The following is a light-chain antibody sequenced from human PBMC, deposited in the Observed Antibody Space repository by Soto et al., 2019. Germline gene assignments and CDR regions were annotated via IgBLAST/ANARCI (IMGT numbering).Light chain of an antibody. CDR3: QHYGSSPYT. CDR2: GAS. V-gene: IGKV3-20*01. Sequence: EIVLTQSPGTLSLSPGERATLSCRASQSVSSSYLAWYQQKPGQAPRLLIYGASRRATGIPDNFSGSGSGTDFTLTISRLEPEDFSVYYCQHYGSSPYTFGQGTKLEIK. J-gene: IGKJ2*01. CDR1: QSVSSSY.